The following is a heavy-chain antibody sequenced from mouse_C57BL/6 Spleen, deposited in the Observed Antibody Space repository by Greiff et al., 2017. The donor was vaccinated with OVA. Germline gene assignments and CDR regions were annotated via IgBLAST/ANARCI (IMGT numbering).Heavy chain of an antibody. D-gene: IGHD1-1*01. V-gene: IGHV1-54*01. Sequence: QVQLQQSGAELVRPGTSVKVSCKASGYAFTNYLIEWVKQRPGQGLEWIGVINPGSGGTNYNEKFKGKATLTAAKSSSTAYMQLSSLTSEDSAVYFCARPDYGSSEHYWGQGTTLTVSS. CDR1: GYAFTNYL. CDR2: INPGSGGT. J-gene: IGHJ2*01. CDR3: ARPDYGSSEHY.